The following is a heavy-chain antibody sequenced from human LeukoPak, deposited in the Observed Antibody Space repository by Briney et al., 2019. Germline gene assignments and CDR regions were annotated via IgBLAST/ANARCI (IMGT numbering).Heavy chain of an antibody. Sequence: GRSLRLSCAASGFTFSSYAMSWVRQAPGKGLEWVSAISGSGGSTYYADSVKGRFTISRDNSKNTLYLQMNSLRAEDTAVYYCAKKVGITIFGVVIPYYFDYWGQGTLVTVSS. CDR2: ISGSGGST. CDR3: AKKVGITIFGVVIPYYFDY. J-gene: IGHJ4*02. CDR1: GFTFSSYA. D-gene: IGHD3-3*01. V-gene: IGHV3-23*01.